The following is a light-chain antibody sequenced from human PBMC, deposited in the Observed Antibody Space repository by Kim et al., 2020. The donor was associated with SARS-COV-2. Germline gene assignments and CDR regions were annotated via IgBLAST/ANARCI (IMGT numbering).Light chain of an antibody. J-gene: IGKJ4*01. Sequence: EIVLTQSPGTLSLSPGERATLSCRASQSVSSSFLAWYQQQPGQAPRLLIYGASSRATGIPDRFSGSGSGTDFTLTISRLEPEDFAVYYCQQCGSSPLTFGGGTKVDIK. V-gene: IGKV3-20*01. CDR2: GAS. CDR1: QSVSSSF. CDR3: QQCGSSPLT.